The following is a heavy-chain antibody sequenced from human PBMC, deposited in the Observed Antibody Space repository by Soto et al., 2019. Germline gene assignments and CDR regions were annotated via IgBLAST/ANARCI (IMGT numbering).Heavy chain of an antibody. D-gene: IGHD2-8*02. J-gene: IGHJ4*02. CDR2: INHSGST. CDR3: ARDKITGLFDY. CDR1: GGSFSGYY. Sequence: QVQLQQWGAGLLKPSETLSLTCAVYGGSFSGYYWTWIRQPPGTGLEWIGEINHSGSTNNNPSLKILVTISVDTSKNPFSLKLTSVTDADTAVYYCARDKITGLFDYWGQGTLVTVSS. V-gene: IGHV4-34*01.